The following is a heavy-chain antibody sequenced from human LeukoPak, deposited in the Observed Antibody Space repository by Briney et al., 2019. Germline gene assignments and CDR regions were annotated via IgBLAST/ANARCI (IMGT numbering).Heavy chain of an antibody. CDR1: GFTFTAYT. D-gene: IGHD5-18*01. J-gene: IGHJ5*02. Sequence: PGGSLRLSCAASGFTFTAYTINWVRQAPGKGLEWVSSISSTSYIYYADSVKGRFTISRDNAKNSVYLQMNSLRAEDTAVYYCARGTAMVKFDPWGQGTLVTVSS. CDR3: ARGTAMVKFDP. CDR2: ISSTSYI. V-gene: IGHV3-21*01.